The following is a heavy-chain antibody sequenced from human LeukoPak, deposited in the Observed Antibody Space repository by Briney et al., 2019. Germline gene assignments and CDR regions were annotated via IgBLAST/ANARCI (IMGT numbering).Heavy chain of an antibody. Sequence: ASEKVSCKASGYTFTGYYMHWVRQAPGQGLEWMGWINPNSGGTNYAQKFQGRVTMTRDTSISTAYMELSRLRSDDTAVYYCARSGCSSTSCYKHAFDIWGQGTMVTVSS. J-gene: IGHJ3*02. CDR3: ARSGCSSTSCYKHAFDI. V-gene: IGHV1-2*02. CDR2: INPNSGGT. CDR1: GYTFTGYY. D-gene: IGHD2-2*02.